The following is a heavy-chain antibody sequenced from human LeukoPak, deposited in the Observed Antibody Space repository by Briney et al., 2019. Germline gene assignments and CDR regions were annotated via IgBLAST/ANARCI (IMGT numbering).Heavy chain of an antibody. J-gene: IGHJ6*03. CDR3: ARGRVSSSTWYSTYYYFFYMDF. V-gene: IGHV4-59*01. D-gene: IGHD4-11*01. CDR1: DDSITMYY. CDR2: VDHTGST. Sequence: KASETLSLTCTVSDDSITMYYWTWIRQPPGKGLEWIGYVDHTGSTKFNPSLNGRVSISRDTSNNFFSLRLRSVTAADTAVYFCARGRVSSSTWYSTYYYFFYMDFWGKGTTVTVSS.